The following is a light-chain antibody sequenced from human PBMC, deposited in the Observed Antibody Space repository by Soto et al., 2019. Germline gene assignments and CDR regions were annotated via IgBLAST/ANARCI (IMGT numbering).Light chain of an antibody. CDR1: HNIDNY. CDR3: QQPHTVPFT. CDR2: AAS. J-gene: IGKJ3*01. Sequence: DIQMTQFPSYLSASVGDRVTITCRASHNIDNYLNWYQQRPGVAPSLLIYAASSLESGVPSRFSGGGSGTDFTLTISSLQPEDFAVYFCQQPHTVPFTFGPGTKLDIK. V-gene: IGKV1-39*01.